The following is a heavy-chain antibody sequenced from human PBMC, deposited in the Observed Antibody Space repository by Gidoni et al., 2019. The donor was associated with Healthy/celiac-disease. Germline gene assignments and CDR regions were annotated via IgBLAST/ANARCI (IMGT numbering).Heavy chain of an antibody. J-gene: IGHJ4*02. CDR3: ARDKRPIAVAGKVSGPLDY. V-gene: IGHV3-30*04. CDR1: GFTFSRYA. Sequence: QVQLVESGGGWVQPGRFLRLSFEASGFTFSRYALPCVRQAPGRGREWVAVISKYGRNKYYADSVKGRFTISRYNSKNTLYLQMNSLRAEDTAVYYCARDKRPIAVAGKVSGPLDYWGQGTLVTVSS. CDR2: ISKYGRNK. D-gene: IGHD6-19*01.